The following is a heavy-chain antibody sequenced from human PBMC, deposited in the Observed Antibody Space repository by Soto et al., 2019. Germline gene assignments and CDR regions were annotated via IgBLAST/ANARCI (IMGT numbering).Heavy chain of an antibody. J-gene: IGHJ4*02. CDR2: FSLSGTT. CDR3: ARGMTPPGAPAWYFFDS. CDR1: GASITGSSY. V-gene: IGHV4-4*07. Sequence: QVQLQESGPGLMKPSETLSLTCTVSGASITGSSYWSWIRQPAGKGLEWIGRFSLSGTTNYNPSLRSGVTMSADVSKNQFSLRLTSVTAADTALYYCARGMTPPGAPAWYFFDSWGQGTLVTVSS. D-gene: IGHD2-8*02.